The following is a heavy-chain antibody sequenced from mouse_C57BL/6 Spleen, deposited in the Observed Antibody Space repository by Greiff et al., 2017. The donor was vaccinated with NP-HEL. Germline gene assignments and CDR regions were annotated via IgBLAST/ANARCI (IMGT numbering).Heavy chain of an antibody. Sequence: EVKVVESGPELVKPGASVKISCKASGYSFTGYYMNWVKQSPEKSLEWIGEINPSTGGTTYNQKFKAKATLTVDKSSSTAYMQLKSLTSEDSAVYYYARRLNLYYAMDYWGQGTSVTVSS. J-gene: IGHJ4*01. V-gene: IGHV1-42*01. CDR1: GYSFTGYY. CDR2: INPSTGGT. CDR3: ARRLNLYYAMDY. D-gene: IGHD3-2*02.